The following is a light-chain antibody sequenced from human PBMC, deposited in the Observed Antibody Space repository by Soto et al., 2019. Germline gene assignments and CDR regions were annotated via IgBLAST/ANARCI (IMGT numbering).Light chain of an antibody. Sequence: DIQMAQSPSTLSASVGDRVTITCRASQSVSSWLAWYQQKQGKAPKLLIYKASSLESGVPSRFSGSGSGTEFPLTISSLQPDDFATYYCQQYNSYSITFGQGTRLEIK. V-gene: IGKV1-5*03. J-gene: IGKJ5*01. CDR2: KAS. CDR1: QSVSSW. CDR3: QQYNSYSIT.